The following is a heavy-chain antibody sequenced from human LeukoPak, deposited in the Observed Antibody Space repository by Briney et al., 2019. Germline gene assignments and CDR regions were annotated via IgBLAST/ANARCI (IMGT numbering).Heavy chain of an antibody. D-gene: IGHD2-2*01. CDR3: ASSKGVNYYYYYMDV. V-gene: IGHV4-34*01. Sequence: PSETLSLTCAVYGGSFSGYYWSWIRQPPGKGLEWIGEINHSGSTNYNPSLKSRVTISVDTSKNQFSLKLSSVTAADTAVYYCASSKGVNYYYYYMDVWGKGTTVTVSS. CDR1: GGSFSGYY. CDR2: INHSGST. J-gene: IGHJ6*03.